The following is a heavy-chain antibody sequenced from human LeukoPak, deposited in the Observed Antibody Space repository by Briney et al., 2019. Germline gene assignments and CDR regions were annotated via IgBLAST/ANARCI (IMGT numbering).Heavy chain of an antibody. CDR1: GYSITTGYY. CDR2: IYHSGST. CDR3: ARVLDYYGSGIYSFDY. V-gene: IGHV4-38-2*02. Sequence: PSETLSLTCTVSGYSITTGYYWGWIRQPPGKGLEWIGSIYHSGSTYYIPSLKSRVTISVDTSKNQFSLKLSSVTAAVTAVYYCARVLDYYGSGIYSFDYWGQGTLVTVSS. J-gene: IGHJ4*02. D-gene: IGHD3-10*01.